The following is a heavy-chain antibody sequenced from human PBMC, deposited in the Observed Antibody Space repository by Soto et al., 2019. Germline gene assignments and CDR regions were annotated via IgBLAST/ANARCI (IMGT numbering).Heavy chain of an antibody. D-gene: IGHD3-10*01. CDR1: GFSLSTSGVG. CDR2: IYWDDDK. J-gene: IGHJ4*02. Sequence: QITLKESGPTLVKPTQTLTLTCTFSGFSLSTSGVGVGWIRQPPGKALEWLALIYWDDDKRYSPSLKSRLTITKDTSNNQAVLTMTNLDPVATATYYCAHPAMVRGVTRTPFDYWGQGTLVTVSS. V-gene: IGHV2-5*02. CDR3: AHPAMVRGVTRTPFDY.